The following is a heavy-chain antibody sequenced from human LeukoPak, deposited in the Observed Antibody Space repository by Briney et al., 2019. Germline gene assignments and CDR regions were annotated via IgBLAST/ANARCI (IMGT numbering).Heavy chain of an antibody. Sequence: ASVKVSCTASGYTFTNYGISWVRQAPGQGLEWMAWISANNGETRYAQNFQGRVTMTTDTSTSTAYMELRSLRSDDTAVYYCARVPPSAHQLLSSAYWDQGTQVTVSS. J-gene: IGHJ4*02. V-gene: IGHV1-18*04. CDR1: GYTFTNYG. CDR3: ARVPPSAHQLLSSAY. CDR2: ISANNGET. D-gene: IGHD2-2*01.